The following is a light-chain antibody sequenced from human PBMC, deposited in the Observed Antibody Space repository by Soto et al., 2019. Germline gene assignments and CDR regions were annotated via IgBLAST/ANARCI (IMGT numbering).Light chain of an antibody. CDR3: QQYSTWPPAIT. Sequence: EIVMTQSPATLSVSPGERVILSCRASQNIGTNLAWYQQKPGRAPRLLIYGASTRAIAIPARFSGSGSGTEFSLTICSLQSEDFAVYYCQQYSTWPPAITFGQGTRLEIK. CDR1: QNIGTN. V-gene: IGKV3-15*01. CDR2: GAS. J-gene: IGKJ5*01.